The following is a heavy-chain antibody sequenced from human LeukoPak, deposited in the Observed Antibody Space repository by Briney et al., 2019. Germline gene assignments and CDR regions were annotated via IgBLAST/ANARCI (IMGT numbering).Heavy chain of an antibody. Sequence: TSETLSLTCTVSGGSISSYYWSWIRQPAGKGLEWIGRIYTGGSTNYNPSLKSRVTMSVDTSKNQFSLKLSSVTAADTAVYYCARESREGGFWSGPSAFDIWGQGTMVTVSS. J-gene: IGHJ3*02. V-gene: IGHV4-4*07. CDR3: ARESREGGFWSGPSAFDI. CDR1: GGSISSYY. D-gene: IGHD3-3*01. CDR2: IYTGGST.